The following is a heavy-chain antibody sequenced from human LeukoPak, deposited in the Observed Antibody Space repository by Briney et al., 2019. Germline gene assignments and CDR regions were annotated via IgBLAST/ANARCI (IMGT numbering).Heavy chain of an antibody. CDR3: ARAQHRKDWFDP. J-gene: IGHJ5*02. Sequence: PSETLSLTCTVSGGSISSGDYYWSWLRQHPGKGLEWIGYIYYSGSTYYNPSLKSRVTISVDTSKNQFSLKLSSVTAADTAVYYCARAQHRKDWFDPWGQGTLVTVSS. CDR2: IYYSGST. V-gene: IGHV4-31*03. CDR1: GGSISSGDYY. D-gene: IGHD6-13*01.